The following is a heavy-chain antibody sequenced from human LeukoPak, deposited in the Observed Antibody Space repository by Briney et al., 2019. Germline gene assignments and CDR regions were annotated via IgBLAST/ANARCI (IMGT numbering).Heavy chain of an antibody. Sequence: GGTLRLSCAASGFTFSSYGMSWVRQAPGKGLEWVSAISGSGGSTYYADSVKGRFTISRDNSKNTLYLQMNSLRAEDTAAYYCAKDTGYGSGFYWGQGTLVTVSS. CDR3: AKDTGYGSGFY. J-gene: IGHJ4*02. V-gene: IGHV3-23*01. CDR2: ISGSGGST. D-gene: IGHD3-10*01. CDR1: GFTFSSYG.